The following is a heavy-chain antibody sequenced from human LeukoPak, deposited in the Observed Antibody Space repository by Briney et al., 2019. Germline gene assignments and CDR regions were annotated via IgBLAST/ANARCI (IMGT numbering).Heavy chain of an antibody. CDR3: ARAQYYYDSSGYYSNNWFDP. CDR1: GYSISSGYY. J-gene: IGHJ5*02. V-gene: IGHV4-38-2*02. D-gene: IGHD3-22*01. CDR2: IYHSGNT. Sequence: SETLSLTCTVSGYSISSGYYWGWIRQPPGKRLEWIGSIYHSGNTYYNPSLKSRLTISVDTSKNQFSLKLSSVTAADTAVYYCARAQYYYDSSGYYSNNWFDPWGQGTLVTVSS.